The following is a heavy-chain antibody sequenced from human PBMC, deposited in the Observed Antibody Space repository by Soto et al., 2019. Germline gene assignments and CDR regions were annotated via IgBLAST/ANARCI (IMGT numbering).Heavy chain of an antibody. CDR2: VIPIFGKA. V-gene: IGHV1-69*05. CDR3: ARESNVLRFLEWLPDAFDI. J-gene: IGHJ3*02. D-gene: IGHD3-3*01. CDR1: GGTFSSYA. Sequence: SVKVSCKASGGTFSSYAISWVRQAPGQGLEWIRGVIPIFGKANYAQKFQGWVTMTRDTSISTAYMELSRLRSDDTAVYYCARESNVLRFLEWLPDAFDILGQGTMVTVSS.